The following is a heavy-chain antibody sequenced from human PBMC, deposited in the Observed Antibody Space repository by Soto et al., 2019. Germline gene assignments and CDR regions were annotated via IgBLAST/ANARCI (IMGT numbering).Heavy chain of an antibody. CDR2: IYYSGSN. CDR1: GGSVSSGSYY. CDR3: ATTHYYYYGMDV. V-gene: IGHV4-61*01. J-gene: IGHJ6*02. Sequence: QVQLQESGPGLVKPSETLSLTCTVSGGSVSSGSYYWSWIRQPPGKGLEWIGYIYYSGSNNYNPSLKSRVTISVDTSKNQFSLKLSSVTAADTAVYYCATTHYYYYGMDVWGQGTTVTVSS. D-gene: IGHD1-1*01.